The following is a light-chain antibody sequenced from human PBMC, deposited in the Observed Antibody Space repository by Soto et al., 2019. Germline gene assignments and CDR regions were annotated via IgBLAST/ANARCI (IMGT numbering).Light chain of an antibody. J-gene: IGLJ1*01. Sequence: QSVLTQPPSVSGAPGQRVTISCTGSSSNIGAGYDVHWYQQFPGTTPKFLIYGNTNRPSGVPDRFSASKSGTSASLDITGLQAEDEAEYYCSSYSRNTLFVFGSGTKVTV. V-gene: IGLV1-40*01. CDR1: SSNIGAGYD. CDR3: SSYSRNTLFV. CDR2: GNT.